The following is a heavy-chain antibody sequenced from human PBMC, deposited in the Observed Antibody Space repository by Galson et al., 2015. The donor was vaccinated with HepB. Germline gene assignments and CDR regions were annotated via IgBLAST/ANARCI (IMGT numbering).Heavy chain of an antibody. D-gene: IGHD3-10*01. V-gene: IGHV1-18*01. Sequence: QSGAEVKKPGESLRISCKASGYTFTSYGISWVRQAPGQGLEWMGWISAYNGNTNYAQKLQGRVTMTTDTSTSTAYMELRSLRSDDTAVYYCARILKTGSGEQHDASDIWGQGTMVTVSS. CDR3: ARILKTGSGEQHDASDI. CDR1: GYTFTSYG. CDR2: ISAYNGNT. J-gene: IGHJ3*02.